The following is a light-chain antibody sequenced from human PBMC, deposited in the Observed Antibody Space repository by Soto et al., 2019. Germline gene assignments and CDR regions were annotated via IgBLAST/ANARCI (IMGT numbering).Light chain of an antibody. J-gene: IGKJ4*01. CDR2: SAS. Sequence: DIPMTQSPSSVSAFVGESVTITCHASQRISAFLNWYHQKPGKAPKLLIYSASYLQSGVPSNFSGSGSGTDFSLSIVTLQPEDSATYFCQRSYRLPLTFGGGTKVEI. CDR3: QRSYRLPLT. V-gene: IGKV1-39*01. CDR1: QRISAF.